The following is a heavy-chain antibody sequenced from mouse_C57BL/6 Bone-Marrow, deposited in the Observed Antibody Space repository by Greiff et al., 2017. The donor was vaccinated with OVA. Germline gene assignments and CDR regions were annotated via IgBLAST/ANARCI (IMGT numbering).Heavy chain of an antibody. D-gene: IGHD1-2*01. J-gene: IGHJ1*03. CDR3: ARDGITTAWYFDV. CDR1: GYTFTSYW. V-gene: IGHV1-53*01. CDR2: INPSNGGT. Sequence: QVQLQQPGTELVKPGASVKLSCKASGYTFTSYWMHWVKQRPGQGLEWIGNINPSNGGTNYNEKFKSKATLTVDKSSSTAYMQLSRLTSEDSAVYYCARDGITTAWYFDVWGTGTTVTVSS.